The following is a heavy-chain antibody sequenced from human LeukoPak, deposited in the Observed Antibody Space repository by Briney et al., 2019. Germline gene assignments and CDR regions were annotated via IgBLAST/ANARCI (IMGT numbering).Heavy chain of an antibody. J-gene: IGHJ4*02. CDR2: INYSGST. D-gene: IGHD1-26*01. CDR1: GGSFSGYY. Sequence: SETLSLTCAVYGGSFSGYYWSWIRQPPGKGLEWIGSINYSGSTYYNPSLKSRVTISVDTSKNQFSLKLSSVTAADTAVYYCARDSGRREDYWGQGALVTVSS. V-gene: IGHV4-34*01. CDR3: ARDSGRREDY.